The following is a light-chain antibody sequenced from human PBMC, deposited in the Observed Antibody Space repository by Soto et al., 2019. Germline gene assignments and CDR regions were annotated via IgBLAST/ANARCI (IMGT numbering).Light chain of an antibody. J-gene: IGLJ2*01. V-gene: IGLV2-14*01. Sequence: QSVLTQPASVSGSPGQSITISCTGTSTDVGGYSYVSWYQQHPGKAPKLMIYEVTNRPSGVSNRFSGSKSGNTASLTISGLQAEDEADYYCSSYTSRSTLVIGGGTKLTVL. CDR2: EVT. CDR3: SSYTSRSTLV. CDR1: STDVGGYSY.